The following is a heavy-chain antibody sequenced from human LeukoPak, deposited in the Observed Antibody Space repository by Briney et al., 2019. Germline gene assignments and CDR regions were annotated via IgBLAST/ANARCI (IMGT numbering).Heavy chain of an antibody. V-gene: IGHV4-59*08. J-gene: IGHJ5*02. Sequence: SETLSLTCTVFGGSISSYYWSWIRQPPGKGLEWIGHINYSGSTNYNPSLKSRVTISVDTSKNQFSLKLSSVTAADTAVYYCAGGRSSSWYGDWFDPWGQGTLVTVSS. CDR1: GGSISSYY. D-gene: IGHD6-13*01. CDR3: AGGRSSSWYGDWFDP. CDR2: INYSGST.